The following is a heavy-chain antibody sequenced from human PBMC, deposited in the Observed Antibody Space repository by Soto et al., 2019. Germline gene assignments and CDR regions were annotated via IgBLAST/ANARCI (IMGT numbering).Heavy chain of an antibody. J-gene: IGHJ4*02. D-gene: IGHD6-19*01. V-gene: IGHV4-59*01. Sequence: PSETLSLTCTVSGGSISSYYWSWIRQPPGKGLEWIGYIYYSGSTNYNPSLKSRVTISVDTSKNQFSLKLSSVTAADTAVYYCARAWQYSSGFFHYWGQGTLVT. CDR2: IYYSGST. CDR1: GGSISSYY. CDR3: ARAWQYSSGFFHY.